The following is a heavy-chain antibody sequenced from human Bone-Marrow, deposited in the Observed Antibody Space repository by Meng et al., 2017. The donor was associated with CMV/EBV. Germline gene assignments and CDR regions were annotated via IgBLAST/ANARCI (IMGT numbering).Heavy chain of an antibody. Sequence: GGSLRLSCKGSGYSFTSYWIGWVRQMPGKGLEWMGIIYPGDSDTRYSPSFQGQVTISADKSISTAYLQWSSLKASDTAMYYCARYLSGGAALLRYWGQGTLVTVSS. CDR3: ARYLSGGAALLRY. CDR2: IYPGDSDT. V-gene: IGHV5-51*01. J-gene: IGHJ4*02. D-gene: IGHD2-15*01. CDR1: GYSFTSYW.